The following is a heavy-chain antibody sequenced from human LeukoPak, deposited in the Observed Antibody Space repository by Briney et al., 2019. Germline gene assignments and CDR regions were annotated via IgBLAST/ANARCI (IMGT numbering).Heavy chain of an antibody. Sequence: ASVKVPCKASGYTFTGYYMHWVRQAPGQGLEWMGWINPNSGGTNYAQKFQGRVTMTRDTSISTAYMELSRLRSDDTAVYYCARTIVGATLPDYWGQGTLVTVSS. CDR2: INPNSGGT. CDR3: ARTIVGATLPDY. CDR1: GYTFTGYY. V-gene: IGHV1-2*02. J-gene: IGHJ4*02. D-gene: IGHD1-26*01.